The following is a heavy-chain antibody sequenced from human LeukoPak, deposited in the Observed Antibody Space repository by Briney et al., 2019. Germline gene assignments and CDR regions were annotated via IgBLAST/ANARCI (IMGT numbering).Heavy chain of an antibody. CDR2: IYSGGNT. CDR1: GFTVSDNY. CDR3: ARVIVGTTTRLDYFDY. D-gene: IGHD1-26*01. Sequence: GGSLRLSCAASGFTVSDNYMSWVRQAPGKGLEWVTIIYSGGNTYYADSVKGRFTVSRDNSKNTLYLQMNSLRAEDTAVYYCARVIVGTTTRLDYFDYWGQGTLVTVSS. J-gene: IGHJ4*02. V-gene: IGHV3-66*01.